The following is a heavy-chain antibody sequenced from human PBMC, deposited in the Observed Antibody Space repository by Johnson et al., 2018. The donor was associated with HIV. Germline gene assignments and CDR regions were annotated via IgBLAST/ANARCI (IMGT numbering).Heavy chain of an antibody. CDR1: GFTFSDYY. CDR2: ISSSGSTI. V-gene: IGHV3-11*04. Sequence: QVQLVESGGGLVKPGGSLRLSCAASGFTFSDYYMSWIRQAPGKGLEWVSSISSSGSTIYYADSVKGRFTISRDNAKNSLYLQMNSLRAEDTAVYYCATPPNHYYDSSGYAFDIWGQGTMVTVSS. J-gene: IGHJ3*02. CDR3: ATPPNHYYDSSGYAFDI. D-gene: IGHD3-22*01.